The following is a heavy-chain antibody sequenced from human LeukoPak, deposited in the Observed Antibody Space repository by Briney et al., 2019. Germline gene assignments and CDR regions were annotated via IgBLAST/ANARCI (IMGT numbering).Heavy chain of an antibody. CDR2: IYYSGST. Sequence: PSETLSLTCTVSGGSISSYYWSWIRQPPGRGLEWIGYIYYSGSTNYNPSLKSRVTISVDTSKNQFSLKLTSVTAADTAVYYCARVLELRAFDYWGQGTLVTVSS. CDR1: GGSISSYY. D-gene: IGHD1-7*01. J-gene: IGHJ4*02. V-gene: IGHV4-59*12. CDR3: ARVLELRAFDY.